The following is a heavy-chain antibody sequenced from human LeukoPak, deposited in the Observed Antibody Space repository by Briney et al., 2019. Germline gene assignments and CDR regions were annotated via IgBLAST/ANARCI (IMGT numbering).Heavy chain of an antibody. D-gene: IGHD3-9*01. J-gene: IGHJ6*02. CDR1: GGTFSSYA. V-gene: IGHV1-69*13. Sequence: ASVKVSCKASGGTFSSYAISWVRQAPGQGLEWMGGIIPIFGTANYARKFQGRVTITADESTSTAYMELSSLRSEDTAVYYCASAWGILTPQHYYYYGMDVWGQGTTVTVSS. CDR2: IIPIFGTA. CDR3: ASAWGILTPQHYYYYGMDV.